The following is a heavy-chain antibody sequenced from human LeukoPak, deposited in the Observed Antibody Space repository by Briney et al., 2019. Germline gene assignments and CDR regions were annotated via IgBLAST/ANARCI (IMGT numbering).Heavy chain of an antibody. J-gene: IGHJ3*02. D-gene: IGHD3-22*01. CDR2: ISWNSGSI. V-gene: IGHV3-23*01. Sequence: GGSLRLSCAASGFIFNIYSMNWVRQAPGKGLEWVSGISWNSGSIGYADSVKGRFTISRDNSKNTLYLQMNSLRAEDTAVYYCAKENSDDSSGYYYPDAFDIWGQGTMVTVSS. CDR1: GFIFNIYS. CDR3: AKENSDDSSGYYYPDAFDI.